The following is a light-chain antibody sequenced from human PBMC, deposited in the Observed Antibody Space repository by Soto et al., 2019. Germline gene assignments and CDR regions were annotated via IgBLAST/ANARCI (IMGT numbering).Light chain of an antibody. J-gene: IGKJ2*01. CDR3: QQYGRSPLLYT. V-gene: IGKV3-20*01. CDR1: QRVNSNF. Sequence: EIVLTQSPGTLSLSPGERATLSCRTSQRVNSNFLAWYQQKPGQAPSLLVYGSSTRAAGVPDRFSGSGPGTDLPLTISILEPEDFAVYYCQQYGRSPLLYTFGPWTKLGVK. CDR2: GSS.